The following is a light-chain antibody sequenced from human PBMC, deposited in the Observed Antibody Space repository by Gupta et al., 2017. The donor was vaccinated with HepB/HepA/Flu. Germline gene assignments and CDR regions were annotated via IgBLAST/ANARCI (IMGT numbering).Light chain of an antibody. CDR1: KLGDKY. CDR3: QAWDSRLNYV. V-gene: IGLV3-1*01. Sequence: SYELTPPPSVSVSPGQTASITCSGDKLGDKYASWYQQKPGQSPVLVIYEDKKRPSGFPERFSGSNSGNTATLTISGTQAMDEADYYCQAWDSRLNYVFGTGTKVTVL. J-gene: IGLJ1*01. CDR2: EDK.